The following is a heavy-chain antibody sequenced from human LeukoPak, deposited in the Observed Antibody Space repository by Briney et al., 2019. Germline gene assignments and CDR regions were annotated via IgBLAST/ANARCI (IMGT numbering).Heavy chain of an antibody. V-gene: IGHV3-21*01. J-gene: IGHJ3*02. CDR3: ARDFRRYFYDSSGYTSDAFDI. Sequence: GGSLRLSCIASGFTFNRHSMNWVRQAPGKGLEWVSSISSSTSYIYYADSVKGRFTISRDNAKNSLYLQMNSLRPEDTAVYYCARDFRRYFYDSSGYTSDAFDIWGQGTMVTVSS. CDR2: ISSSTSYI. D-gene: IGHD3-22*01. CDR1: GFTFNRHS.